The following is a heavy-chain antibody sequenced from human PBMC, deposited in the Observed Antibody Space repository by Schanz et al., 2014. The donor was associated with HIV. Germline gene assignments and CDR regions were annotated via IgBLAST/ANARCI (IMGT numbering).Heavy chain of an antibody. V-gene: IGHV1-69*01. CDR3: ARDLSLASRTPTLGFDI. CDR2: IIPIFGTA. J-gene: IGHJ3*02. Sequence: QVQLVQSGAEVKKPGSSVKVSCKASGGSFSSYAINWVRQAPGQGLEWMGGIIPIFGTANYAQKFQGRVTITADESTSTAYIELSSLRSEATAVYYCARDLSLASRTPTLGFDIWGQGTMVTVSS. CDR1: GGSFSSYA. D-gene: IGHD2-2*01.